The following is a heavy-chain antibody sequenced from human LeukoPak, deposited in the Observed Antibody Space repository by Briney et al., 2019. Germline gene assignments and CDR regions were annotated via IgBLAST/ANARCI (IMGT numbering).Heavy chain of an antibody. CDR2: ISDDGKNK. CDR1: GFTFSAYG. J-gene: IGHJ5*02. D-gene: IGHD4-17*01. CDR3: ARGDDGDYVP. V-gene: IGHV3-23*01. Sequence: PGGSLRLSCAASGFTFSAYGMVWVRQAPGRGLEWLSSISDDGKNKYYADSVKGRFTVSRDNSMDTLFLQMDSLRGDDTAVYYCARGDDGDYVPWGQGTLVTVSS.